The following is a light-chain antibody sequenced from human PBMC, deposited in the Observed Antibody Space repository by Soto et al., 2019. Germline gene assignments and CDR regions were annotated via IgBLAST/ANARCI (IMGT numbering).Light chain of an antibody. V-gene: IGLV2-8*01. CDR3: SSYARSNNFV. J-gene: IGLJ1*01. CDR2: DVS. Sequence: QSALTQPPSASGSPGQSVTISCTGTSSDVGGYNYVSWYQQHPGKAPKLMIYDVSKRPSGVPDRFSGSKSVNTASLTVSGLQAEDEADYYCSSYARSNNFVFGTGTKLTVL. CDR1: SSDVGGYNY.